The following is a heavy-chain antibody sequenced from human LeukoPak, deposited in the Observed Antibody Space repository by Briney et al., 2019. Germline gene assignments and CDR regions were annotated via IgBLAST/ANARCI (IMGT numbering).Heavy chain of an antibody. Sequence: GGSLRLSCAASGFSFSVYWMHWVRQAPGKGPVWVSRIKTDGSITDYADSVKGRFTISRDNAKNTLYLQMNSLRAEDTAVYYCAELGITMIGGVWGKGTTVTISS. CDR1: GFSFSVYW. V-gene: IGHV3-74*01. J-gene: IGHJ6*04. CDR3: AELGITMIGGV. D-gene: IGHD3-10*02. CDR2: IKTDGSIT.